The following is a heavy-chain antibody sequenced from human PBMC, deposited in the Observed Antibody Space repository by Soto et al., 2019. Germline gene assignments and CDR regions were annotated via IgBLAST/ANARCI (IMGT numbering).Heavy chain of an antibody. CDR3: ARDYLFGPTYYFDY. J-gene: IGHJ4*02. D-gene: IGHD3-10*01. Sequence: PGGSLRLSCAASGFTFSDYYMSWIRQAPGKGLEWVSYISSSGSTIYYADSVKGRFTISRDNAKNSLYLQMNSLRAEDTAVYYCARDYLFGPTYYFDYWGQGTLVTVSS. V-gene: IGHV3-11*01. CDR1: GFTFSDYY. CDR2: ISSSGSTI.